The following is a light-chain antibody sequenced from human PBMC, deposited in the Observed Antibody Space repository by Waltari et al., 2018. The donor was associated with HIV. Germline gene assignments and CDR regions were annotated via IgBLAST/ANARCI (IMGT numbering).Light chain of an antibody. CDR3: SSYTDSSHVV. J-gene: IGLJ2*01. V-gene: IGLV2-14*03. CDR2: GVS. CDR1: SSDVGGSNY. Sequence: QSALTQPASMSGSPGQSITISCTGTSSDVGGSNYVSWYQHHPDRAPKLIIYGVSDRPSGVSSRFSGSKSANTASLTISGLQAEDEADYFCSSYTDSSHVVFGGGTKVTVL.